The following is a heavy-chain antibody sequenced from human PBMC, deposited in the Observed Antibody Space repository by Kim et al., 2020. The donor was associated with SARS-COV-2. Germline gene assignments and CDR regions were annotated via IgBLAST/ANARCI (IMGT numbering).Heavy chain of an antibody. CDR2: IYSGGST. CDR3: AREGVAFTPEDPEGATRRSWYFDL. CDR1: GFTVSSNY. Sequence: GGSLRLSCAASGFTVSSNYMSWVRQAPGKGLEWVSVIYSGGSTYYADSVKGRFTISRDNSKNTLYLQMNSLRAEDTAVYYCAREGVAFTPEDPEGATRRSWYFDLWGRGTLVTVSS. D-gene: IGHD1-26*01. J-gene: IGHJ2*01. V-gene: IGHV3-53*01.